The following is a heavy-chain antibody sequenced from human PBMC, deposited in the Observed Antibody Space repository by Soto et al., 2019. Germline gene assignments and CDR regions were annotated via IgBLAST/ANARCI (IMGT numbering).Heavy chain of an antibody. CDR2: IYYSGDT. V-gene: IGHV4-39*02. CDR3: ARDIFCGRDSCYSFTFDI. Sequence: SETLSLTCTVSGGSISSSNYHWGWIRQPPGKGLEWIGNIYYSGDTYYYPSLKSRVTISIDTSTNQFSLKLSSVTAADTAVYYCARDIFCGRDSCYSFTFDIWGQGTMVTVSS. J-gene: IGHJ3*02. CDR1: GGSISSSNYH. D-gene: IGHD2-15*01.